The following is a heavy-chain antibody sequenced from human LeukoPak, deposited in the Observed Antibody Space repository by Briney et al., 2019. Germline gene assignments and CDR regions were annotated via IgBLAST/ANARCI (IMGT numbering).Heavy chain of an antibody. CDR3: ARIVATIFGVVHARRFDP. CDR2: INHSGST. J-gene: IGHJ5*02. D-gene: IGHD3-3*01. V-gene: IGHV4-34*01. CDR1: GGSFGGYY. Sequence: SETLSLTCAVYGGSFGGYYWSWIRQPPGKGLEWIGEINHSGSTNYNPSLKSRVTISVDTSKNQFSLKLSSVTAADTAVYYCARIVATIFGVVHARRFDPWGQGTLVTVSS.